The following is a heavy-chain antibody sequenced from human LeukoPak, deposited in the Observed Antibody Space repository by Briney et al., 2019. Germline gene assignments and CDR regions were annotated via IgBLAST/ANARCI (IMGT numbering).Heavy chain of an antibody. V-gene: IGHV1-2*04. CDR2: INPNSGGT. CDR3: ATETTPEGPDRWIYGMDV. CDR1: GYTFTGYY. Sequence: ASVNVSCKASGYTFTGYYMHWVRQAPGQGLEWMGWINPNSGGTNYAQKFQGWVTMTRDTSISTAYMELSRLRSDDTAVYYCATETTPEGPDRWIYGMDVWGQGTTVTVSS. J-gene: IGHJ6*02. D-gene: IGHD1-7*01.